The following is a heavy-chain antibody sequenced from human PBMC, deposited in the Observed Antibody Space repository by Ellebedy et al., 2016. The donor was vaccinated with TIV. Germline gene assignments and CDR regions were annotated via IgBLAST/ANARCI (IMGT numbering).Heavy chain of an antibody. D-gene: IGHD6-19*01. CDR2: ISAYNGNT. J-gene: IGHJ4*01. V-gene: IGHV1-18*01. CDR3: AREGSGEQWLVNLFDY. Sequence: ASVKVSCXASGYTFTSYGISWVPQAPGQGLEWMGWISAYNGNTNYAQKLQGRVTMTTDTSTSTAYMELRSLRSDDTAVYYCAREGSGEQWLVNLFDYWGHGTLVTVSS. CDR1: GYTFTSYG.